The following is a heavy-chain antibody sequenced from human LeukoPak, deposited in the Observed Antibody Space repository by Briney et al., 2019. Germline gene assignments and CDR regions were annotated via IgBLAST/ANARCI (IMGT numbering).Heavy chain of an antibody. CDR1: GGSISSYY. CDR2: IYYSGST. D-gene: IGHD4-17*01. V-gene: IGHV4-59*01. J-gene: IGHJ4*02. CDR3: ARSDYADSFIH. Sequence: SETLSLTCTVSGGSISSYYWSWIRQPPGKGLEWIGYIYYSGSTNYNPSLKSRVTISVDTSKNQFSLKLSSVTAAGTAVYYCARSDYADSFIHWGQGTLVTVSS.